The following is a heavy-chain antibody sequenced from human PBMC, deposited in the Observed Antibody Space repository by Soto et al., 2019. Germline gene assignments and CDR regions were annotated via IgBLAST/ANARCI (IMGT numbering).Heavy chain of an antibody. CDR3: ARDERRGYGAYVPFVWSYYYYGMDV. J-gene: IGHJ6*02. Sequence: ASVKVSCKASGYTFTGYYMHWVRQAPGQGLEWMGWINPNSGGTNYAQKFQGRVTMTRDTSISTAYMELSRLRSDDTAVYYCARDERRGYGAYVPFVWSYYYYGMDVWGQGTTVTVSS. CDR2: INPNSGGT. D-gene: IGHD4-17*01. V-gene: IGHV1-2*02. CDR1: GYTFTGYY.